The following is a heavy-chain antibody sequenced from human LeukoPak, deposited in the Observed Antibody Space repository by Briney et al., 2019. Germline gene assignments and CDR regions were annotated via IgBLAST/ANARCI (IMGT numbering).Heavy chain of an antibody. V-gene: IGHV1-69*05. D-gene: IGHD3-22*01. Sequence: SVKVSCKASGGTFSSYAISWVRQAPGQGLEWMGGIIPIFGTANYAQKFQGRVTITTDESTSTAYMELSSLRSEDTAVYYCTTYYYDSSGYSNWFDPWGQGTLVTVSP. CDR2: IIPIFGTA. CDR3: TTYYYDSSGYSNWFDP. CDR1: GGTFSSYA. J-gene: IGHJ5*02.